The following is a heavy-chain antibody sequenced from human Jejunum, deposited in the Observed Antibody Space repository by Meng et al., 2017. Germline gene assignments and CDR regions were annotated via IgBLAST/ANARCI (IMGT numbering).Heavy chain of an antibody. CDR1: GYIFTNHA. CDR2: INTNTGNA. V-gene: IGHV7-4-1*02. J-gene: IGHJ5*02. CDR3: ARSGYSGYDLDP. D-gene: IGHD5-12*01. Sequence: VQLVPSGSELKKAGASVKVSCTASGYIFTNHAMNWVRQAPGQGLEWMGWINTNTGNADYAQGFTGRFVFSLDTSASTAYLQISNLKTEDTAVYFCARSGYSGYDLDPWGQGTLVTVSS.